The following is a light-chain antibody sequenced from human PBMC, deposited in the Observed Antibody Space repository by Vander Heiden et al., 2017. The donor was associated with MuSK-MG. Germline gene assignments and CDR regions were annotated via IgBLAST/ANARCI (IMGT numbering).Light chain of an antibody. CDR1: ILEKKS. V-gene: IGLV3-1*01. J-gene: IGLJ3*02. CDR3: QAWDNITVV. CDR2: KNN. Sequence: SYELTQPPSVPVSPCTPATITCSGDILEKKSAYWYQQRPGQFPVMVIYKNNRRPARSPERISCSHSVNTSTLTISGTQALDEDDYYCQAWDNITVVFGGGTKLTVL.